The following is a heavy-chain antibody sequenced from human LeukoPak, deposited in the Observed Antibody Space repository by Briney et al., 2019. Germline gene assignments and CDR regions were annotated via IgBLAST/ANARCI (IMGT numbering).Heavy chain of an antibody. CDR1: GFTFSSYA. CDR3: ARVGLKVGNSGTLFDY. V-gene: IGHV3-30-3*01. D-gene: IGHD4-23*01. J-gene: IGHJ4*02. CDR2: ISYDGSNK. Sequence: HAGGSLRLSCAASGFTFSSYAMHWVRQAPGKGLEWVAVISYDGSNKYYADSVKGRFTISRDNSKNTLYLQMNSLRAEDTAVYHCARVGLKVGNSGTLFDYWGQGTLVTVSS.